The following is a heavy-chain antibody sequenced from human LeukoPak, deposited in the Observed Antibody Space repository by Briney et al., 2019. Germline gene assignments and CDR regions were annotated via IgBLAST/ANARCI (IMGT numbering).Heavy chain of an antibody. CDR1: GYTFTSYD. CDR2: INPKSGDT. Sequence: ASVKVSCKASGYTFTSYDINWVRQAPGQGLEWMGWINPKSGDTKFAQKFQGRVTMTRDTSISTAYMDLSRLKSDDTAVYYCARARRTRNMYGEYVVLFDYWGRGTLVTVSS. CDR3: ARARRTRNMYGEYVVLFDY. V-gene: IGHV1-2*02. D-gene: IGHD4-17*01. J-gene: IGHJ4*02.